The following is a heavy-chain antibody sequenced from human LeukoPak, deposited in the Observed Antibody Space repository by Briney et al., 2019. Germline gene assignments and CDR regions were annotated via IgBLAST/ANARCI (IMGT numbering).Heavy chain of an antibody. J-gene: IGHJ5*02. CDR2: IKSDGSRT. V-gene: IGHV3-74*01. D-gene: IGHD3-10*01. Sequence: GGSLRLSCAASGFTFSNYWMHWVRQAPGKGLVWVSRIKSDGSRTDYADSVKGRFTISRDNAKNSLYLQMNSLRAEDTAVYYCARDSGSGSYPLDPWGQGTLVTVSS. CDR3: ARDSGSGSYPLDP. CDR1: GFTFSNYW.